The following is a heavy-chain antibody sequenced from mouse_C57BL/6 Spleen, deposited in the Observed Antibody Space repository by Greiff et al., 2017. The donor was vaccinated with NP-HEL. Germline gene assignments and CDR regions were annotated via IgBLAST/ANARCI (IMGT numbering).Heavy chain of an antibody. CDR1: GFTFSNYW. CDR3: TAGTGDYAMDY. V-gene: IGHV6-3*01. CDR2: IRLKSDNYAT. Sequence: EVKLEESGGGLVQPGGSMKLSCVASGFTFSNYWMNWVRQSPEKGLEWVAQIRLKSDNYATHYAESVKGRFTISRDDSKSSVYLQMNNLRAEDTGIYYCTAGTGDYAMDYWGQGTSVTVSS. D-gene: IGHD4-1*01. J-gene: IGHJ4*01.